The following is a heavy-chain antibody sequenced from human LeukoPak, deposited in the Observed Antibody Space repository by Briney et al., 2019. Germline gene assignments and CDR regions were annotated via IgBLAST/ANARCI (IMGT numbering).Heavy chain of an antibody. D-gene: IGHD3-22*01. CDR1: GGSFSGYY. CDR3: ARDNYDTSFDY. J-gene: IGHJ4*02. V-gene: IGHV4-34*01. Sequence: SETLSLTCGENGGSFSGYYWSWIRQAPGKGLEWVGEIHYNGSPEINQSGNRNYNPSLKSRVTISVDTSKNQFSLRLTSVTAADTAVYYCARDNYDTSFDYWSQGILVTVSS. CDR2: IHYNGSPEINQSGNR.